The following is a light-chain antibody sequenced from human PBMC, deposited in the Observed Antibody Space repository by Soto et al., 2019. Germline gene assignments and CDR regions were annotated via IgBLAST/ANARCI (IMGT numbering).Light chain of an antibody. V-gene: IGLV2-8*01. CDR3: SSYAGTSYV. J-gene: IGLJ1*01. CDR1: SSDVGGYNF. CDR2: EVN. Sequence: QSVLTQPPSASGFPGQSVTISYTGTSSDVGGYNFVSWYQQHAGKVPRLMIYEVNKRPSGVPDRFSGSKSGNTASLTVSGLQPEDEADYYCSSYAGTSYVFGTGTKVTVL.